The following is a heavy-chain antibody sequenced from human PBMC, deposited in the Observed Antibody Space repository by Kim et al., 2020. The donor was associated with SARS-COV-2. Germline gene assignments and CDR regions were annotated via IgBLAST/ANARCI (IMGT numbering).Heavy chain of an antibody. CDR1: GFTFGDYA. V-gene: IGHV3-49*03. CDR2: IRSKAYGGTT. Sequence: GGSLRLSCTASGFTFGDYAMSWFRQAPGKGLEWVGFIRSKAYGGTTEYAASVKGRFTISRDDSKSIAYLQMNSLKTEDTAVYYCTRIYWPYSSSPSYYFDYWGQGTLVTVSS. J-gene: IGHJ4*02. D-gene: IGHD6-13*01. CDR3: TRIYWPYSSSPSYYFDY.